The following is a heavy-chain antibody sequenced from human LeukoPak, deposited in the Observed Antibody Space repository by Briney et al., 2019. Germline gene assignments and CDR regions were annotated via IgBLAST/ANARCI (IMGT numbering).Heavy chain of an antibody. D-gene: IGHD6-13*01. CDR3: AQSPRYSSSWYGNNWFDP. CDR1: GYTFTGYY. Sequence: ASVKVSCKASGYTFTGYYMHWVRQAPGQGLEWMGWINPNSGGTNYAQKFLGRVTMTRDTSISTAYMELSRLKSDDTAVYYCAQSPRYSSSWYGNNWFDPWGQGTLVTVSS. CDR2: INPNSGGT. V-gene: IGHV1-2*02. J-gene: IGHJ5*02.